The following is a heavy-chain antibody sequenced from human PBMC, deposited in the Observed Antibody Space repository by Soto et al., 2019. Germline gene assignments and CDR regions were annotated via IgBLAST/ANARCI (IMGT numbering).Heavy chain of an antibody. D-gene: IGHD2-21*02. J-gene: IGHJ4*02. V-gene: IGHV3-48*03. CDR2: ISGSNNNI. Sequence: GGSLRLSCAASGFTLRNYEMNWVRQAPGKGLEWISKISGSNNNIYYADSVRGRFTISRDNAKNSLYLQMNSLRAEDTAIYYCASERLCGADCYFFDYWGQGTLVTVSS. CDR1: GFTLRNYE. CDR3: ASERLCGADCYFFDY.